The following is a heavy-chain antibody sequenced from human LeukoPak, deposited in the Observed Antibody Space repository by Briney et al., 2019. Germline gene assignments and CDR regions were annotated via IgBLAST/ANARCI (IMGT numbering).Heavy chain of an antibody. V-gene: IGHV4-30-4*08. CDR3: ARGSIFGPSDY. Sequence: SETLSLTCTVSGGSISSGDYYWSWIRQPPGKGLEWIGYICYSGSTYYNPSLKSRVTISVDTSKNQFSLKLSSVTAADTAVYYCARGSIFGPSDYWGQGTLVTVSS. J-gene: IGHJ4*02. CDR2: ICYSGST. CDR1: GGSISSGDYY. D-gene: IGHD2-21*01.